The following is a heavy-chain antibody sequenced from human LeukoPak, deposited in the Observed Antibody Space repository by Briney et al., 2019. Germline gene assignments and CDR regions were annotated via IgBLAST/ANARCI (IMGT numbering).Heavy chain of an antibody. Sequence: ASVKVSCKASGYTFTSYGISWVRQAPGQGLEWMGWISAYNGNTNYAQKLQGRVTMTRDTSASTVYMELSRLRSEDTAIYYCARIRDGYNDAYDIWGQGTVVTVPS. V-gene: IGHV1-18*01. D-gene: IGHD5-24*01. CDR1: GYTFTSYG. CDR2: ISAYNGNT. CDR3: ARIRDGYNDAYDI. J-gene: IGHJ3*02.